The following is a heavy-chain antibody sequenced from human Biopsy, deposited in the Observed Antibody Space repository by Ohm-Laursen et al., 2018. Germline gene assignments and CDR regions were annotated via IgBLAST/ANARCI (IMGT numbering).Heavy chain of an antibody. CDR2: SIPLFNTA. Sequence: GASVTVSCNASGGTFTNHAVGSVRQAPGQGLEWVGSSIPLFNTANYADKFQGRVTLTADKSTTTAYMEMSSLRSEDTAIYYCARFPLGAYDDSGSYRAVEHWYFDLWGRGTLVTVSS. J-gene: IGHJ2*01. D-gene: IGHD3-22*01. V-gene: IGHV1-69*06. CDR3: ARFPLGAYDDSGSYRAVEHWYFDL. CDR1: GGTFTNHA.